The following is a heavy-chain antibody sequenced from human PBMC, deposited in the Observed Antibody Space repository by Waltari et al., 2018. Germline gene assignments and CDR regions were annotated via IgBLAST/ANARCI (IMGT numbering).Heavy chain of an antibody. D-gene: IGHD3-22*01. CDR3: ARDHYYDSSGYPRGVFDY. J-gene: IGHJ4*02. Sequence: QVQLVQSGAEVKKPGASVKVSCKASGYTFTSYYMHWVRQAPGQGLEWMGIINPSGGSTSYAQKFQGRVTMTMDTSTSTVYMELSSLRSEDTAVYYCARDHYYDSSGYPRGVFDYWGQGTLVTVSS. CDR1: GYTFTSYY. V-gene: IGHV1-46*01. CDR2: INPSGGST.